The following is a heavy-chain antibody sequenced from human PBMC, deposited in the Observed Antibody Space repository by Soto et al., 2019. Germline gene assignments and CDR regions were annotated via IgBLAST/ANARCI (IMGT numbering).Heavy chain of an antibody. Sequence: GGALRLSCVPSGFTLIHYALSWVRQAPGKGLEWVSAISGSGGSTYYADSVKGRFTISRDNVKNTLYLQMNSLRAEDTAVYYCARDPHYFYDSTGYYDYWGQGTLVTVSS. CDR3: ARDPHYFYDSTGYYDY. CDR1: GFTLIHYA. V-gene: IGHV3-23*01. J-gene: IGHJ4*02. CDR2: ISGSGGST. D-gene: IGHD3-22*01.